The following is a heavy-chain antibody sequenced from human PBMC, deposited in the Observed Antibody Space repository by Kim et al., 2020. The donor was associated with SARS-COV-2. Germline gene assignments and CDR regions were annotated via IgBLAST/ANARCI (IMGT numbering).Heavy chain of an antibody. D-gene: IGHD4-17*01. V-gene: IGHV3-33*06. J-gene: IGHJ4*02. CDR3: AKGRYGDYSFAY. Sequence: FYADAVKGRFTVARDISENTLYLQMTRLRADDTSVYYGAKGRYGDYSFAYWGQGTLVTVSS.